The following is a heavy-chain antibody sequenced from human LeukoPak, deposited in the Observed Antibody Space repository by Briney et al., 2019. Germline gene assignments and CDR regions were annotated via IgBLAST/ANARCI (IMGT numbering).Heavy chain of an antibody. Sequence: SETLSLTCTVSGGSISSSSYYWGWIRQPPGKGLEWIGSIYYSGSTYYNPSLKSRVTISVDTSKNQFSLKLSSVTAADTAVYYCASISGPGGYSYMWGQGTLVTVSS. D-gene: IGHD5-18*01. J-gene: IGHJ4*02. V-gene: IGHV4-39*07. CDR2: IYYSGST. CDR1: GGSISSSSYY. CDR3: ASISGPGGYSYM.